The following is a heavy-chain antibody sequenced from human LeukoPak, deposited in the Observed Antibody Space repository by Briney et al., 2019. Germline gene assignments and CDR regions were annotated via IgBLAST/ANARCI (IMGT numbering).Heavy chain of an antibody. V-gene: IGHV3-23*01. J-gene: IGHJ5*02. Sequence: GGSLRLSCAASGFTFSSYSMNWVRQAPGKGLEWVSAISGSGGSTYYADSVKGRFTISRDNSKNTLYLQMNSLRAEDTAVYYCAKTAVVVATSNWFDPWGQGTLVTVSS. CDR2: ISGSGGST. CDR3: AKTAVVVATSNWFDP. CDR1: GFTFSSYS. D-gene: IGHD2-15*01.